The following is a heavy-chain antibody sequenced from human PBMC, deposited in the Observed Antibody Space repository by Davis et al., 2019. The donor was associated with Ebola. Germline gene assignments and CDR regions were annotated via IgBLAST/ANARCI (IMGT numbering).Heavy chain of an antibody. D-gene: IGHD6-13*01. Sequence: GESLKLSCKVSGYSFTSYWTAWVRQLPGKGLEWMGIIYPADSDIRYSPSFRGQVTISADKSIATAYLRWSSLKASDTAMYYCARRIAAAGTNYFDYWGQGALVTVSS. CDR3: ARRIAAAGTNYFDY. CDR1: GYSFTSYW. J-gene: IGHJ4*02. CDR2: IYPADSDI. V-gene: IGHV5-51*01.